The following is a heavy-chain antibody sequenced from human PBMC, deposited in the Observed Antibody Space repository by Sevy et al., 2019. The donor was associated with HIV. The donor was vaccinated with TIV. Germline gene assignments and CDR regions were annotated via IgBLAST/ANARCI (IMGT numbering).Heavy chain of an antibody. CDR1: GYSFTSYD. CDR3: AIRKEERRPLGY. J-gene: IGHJ4*02. V-gene: IGHV1-8*01. D-gene: IGHD1-1*01. CDR2: MNPNSGNT. Sequence: ASVKVSCKASGYSFTSYDINWVRQATGQGLEWMGWMNPNSGNTGYAQKFQGRVTLTRNTSISTAYMELSGLTSEDTGIYYCAIRKEERRPLGYWGQGALVTVSS.